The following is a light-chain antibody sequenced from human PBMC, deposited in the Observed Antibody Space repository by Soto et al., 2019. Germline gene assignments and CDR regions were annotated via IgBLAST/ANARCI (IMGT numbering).Light chain of an antibody. J-gene: IGKJ1*01. Sequence: EKVMTQSPATLSMSPGERATLSCRASQSVSSFLAWYQQKPGQAPRLLIYGASTRATGIPARFSGSGSGTEFTLTISSLQFEDFAVYYCQQYSNWPSWTFGQGTKV. CDR1: QSVSSF. CDR3: QQYSNWPSWT. CDR2: GAS. V-gene: IGKV3-15*01.